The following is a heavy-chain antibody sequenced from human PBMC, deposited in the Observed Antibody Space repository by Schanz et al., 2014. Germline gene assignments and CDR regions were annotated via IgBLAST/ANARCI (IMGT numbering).Heavy chain of an antibody. J-gene: IGHJ4*02. V-gene: IGHV3-72*01. Sequence: EVELVESGGGLVQPGGSLRLSCAASGFSFSDHAMDWVRQAAGKGLEWARRVRKKEFSDDTEEYAASVRGRSTISRDDSKNVVNLQMNGLKAEDTAMYYCVREGSTTPVAGLRSFDWLGRFDYWGQGALVTVSS. CDR2: VRKKEFSDDTE. CDR1: GFSFSDHA. D-gene: IGHD3-9*01. CDR3: VREGSTTPVAGLRSFDWLGRFDY.